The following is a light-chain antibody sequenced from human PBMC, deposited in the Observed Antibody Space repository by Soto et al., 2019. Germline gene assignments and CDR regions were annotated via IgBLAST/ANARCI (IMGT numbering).Light chain of an antibody. Sequence: QLVLTQPPSASGTPGQSVTISCSGSNSNIGSNTVNWYQQLPGTAPKLLIYGNNQRPSGAPDRFSGSKSGTSASLAISGLQSEDEADYYCAAWDDRLNGVLFGGGTKLTVL. CDR1: NSNIGSNT. V-gene: IGLV1-44*01. CDR2: GNN. J-gene: IGLJ2*01. CDR3: AAWDDRLNGVL.